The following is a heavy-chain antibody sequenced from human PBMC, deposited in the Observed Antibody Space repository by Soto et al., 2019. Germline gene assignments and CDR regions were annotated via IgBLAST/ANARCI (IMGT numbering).Heavy chain of an antibody. CDR3: ARYRREAVAGYTLDN. Sequence: SETLSLTCTVSGGSVSSGSYYWSWIRQPPGKGLEWIGYVYNSGSTNYNPSLKSRVTISEDTSKSQFSLKVNSMTAADTAVYYCARYRREAVAGYTLDNWGQGILVTVSS. D-gene: IGHD6-13*01. J-gene: IGHJ4*02. CDR1: GGSVSSGSYY. V-gene: IGHV4-61*01. CDR2: VYNSGST.